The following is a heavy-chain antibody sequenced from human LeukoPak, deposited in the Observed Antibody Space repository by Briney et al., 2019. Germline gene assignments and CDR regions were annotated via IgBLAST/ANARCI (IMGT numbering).Heavy chain of an antibody. V-gene: IGHV4-31*03. Sequence: SETLSLTCTVSGGSISSGGYYWSWIRQHPGKGLEWLGHINSNGETHYNPSLKSRLTISVDTSKSQFSLELSSATAADTAVYYCARADLAGYQEDFDFWGQGALVTVSS. CDR3: ARADLAGYQEDFDF. J-gene: IGHJ4*02. D-gene: IGHD3-9*01. CDR2: INSNGET. CDR1: GGSISSGGYY.